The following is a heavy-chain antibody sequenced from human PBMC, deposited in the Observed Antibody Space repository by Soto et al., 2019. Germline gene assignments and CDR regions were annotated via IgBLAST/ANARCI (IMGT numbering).Heavy chain of an antibody. CDR1: GGTFSSYA. CDR2: IIPIFGTA. Sequence: SVKVSCEASGGTFSSYAISWVRQAPGQGLEWMGGIIPIFGTANYAQKFQGRVTITADESTGTAYMELRSLKSEDTPVYYCARVPSIADRPIPGYYFDYWGQGTLVTGSS. J-gene: IGHJ4*02. V-gene: IGHV1-69*13. CDR3: ARVPSIADRPIPGYYFDY. D-gene: IGHD6-6*01.